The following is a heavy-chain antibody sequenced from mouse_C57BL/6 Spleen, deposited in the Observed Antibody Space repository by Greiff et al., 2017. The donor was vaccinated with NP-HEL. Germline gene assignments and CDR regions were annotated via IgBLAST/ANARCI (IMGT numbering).Heavy chain of an antibody. D-gene: IGHD1-1*01. J-gene: IGHJ1*03. CDR1: GYTFTDYE. CDR2: IDPETGGT. Sequence: VQLQQSGAELVRPGASVTLSCKASGYTFTDYEMHWVKQTPVHGLEWIGAIDPETGGTAYNQKFKGKAILTADKSSSTAYMELRSLTSEDSAVYFCTYATTVVASGYFDVWGTGTTVTVSS. V-gene: IGHV1-15*01. CDR3: TYATTVVASGYFDV.